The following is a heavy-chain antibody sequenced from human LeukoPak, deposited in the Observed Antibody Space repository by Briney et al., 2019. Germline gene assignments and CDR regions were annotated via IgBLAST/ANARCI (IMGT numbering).Heavy chain of an antibody. CDR3: AKDNNNGYNSGTGCFDS. CDR2: ISYDGSNK. CDR1: GFTFSSYA. Sequence: GGSLRLSCAASGFTFSSYAMHWVRQAPGKGLEWVAVISYDGSNKYYADSVKGRFTISRDNAKNSLYLQMNSLRAEDTALYYCAKDNNNGYNSGTGCFDSWGQGTLVTVSS. J-gene: IGHJ5*01. V-gene: IGHV3-30*04. D-gene: IGHD5-18*01.